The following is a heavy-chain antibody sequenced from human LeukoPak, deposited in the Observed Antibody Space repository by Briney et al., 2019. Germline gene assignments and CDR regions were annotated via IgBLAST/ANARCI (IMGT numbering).Heavy chain of an antibody. D-gene: IGHD2-2*02. CDR3: ARDRLPYTGWFDP. J-gene: IGHJ5*02. V-gene: IGHV4-31*03. Sequence: SETLSLTCTVSGGSISSGGYYWSWVRQHPGKGLEWIGYIYYSGSTYYNPSLKSRVTISVDTSKNQFSLKLSSVTAADTAVYYCARDRLPYTGWFDPWGQGTLVTVSS. CDR1: GGSISSGGYY. CDR2: IYYSGST.